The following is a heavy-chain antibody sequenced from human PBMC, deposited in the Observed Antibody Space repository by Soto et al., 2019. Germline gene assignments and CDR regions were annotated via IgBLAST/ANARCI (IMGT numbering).Heavy chain of an antibody. CDR3: ARDPSGTYYDFWSGYAPGGMDV. Sequence: ASVKVSCKASGYTFTSYYMHWVRQAPGQGLEWMGIINPSGGSTSYAQKFQGRVTMTRDTSTSTVYMELSSLRSEDTAVYYCARDPSGTYYDFWSGYAPGGMDVWGQGTTVTVSS. CDR1: GYTFTSYY. CDR2: INPSGGST. V-gene: IGHV1-46*01. J-gene: IGHJ6*02. D-gene: IGHD3-3*01.